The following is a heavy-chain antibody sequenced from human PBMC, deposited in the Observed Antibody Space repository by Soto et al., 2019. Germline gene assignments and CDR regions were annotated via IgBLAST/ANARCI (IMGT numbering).Heavy chain of an antibody. CDR1: GFTFSSYS. J-gene: IGHJ6*02. CDR3: ARVSYSSSWYREGGYYYGMDV. CDR2: ISSSSSYI. D-gene: IGHD6-13*01. V-gene: IGHV3-21*01. Sequence: EVQLVESGGGLVKPGGSLRLSCAASGFTFSSYSMNWVRQAPGKGLEWVSSISSSSSYIYYADSVKGRFTISRDNANNSLYLQMNSLRAEDTAVYYCARVSYSSSWYREGGYYYGMDVWGQGTTVTVSS.